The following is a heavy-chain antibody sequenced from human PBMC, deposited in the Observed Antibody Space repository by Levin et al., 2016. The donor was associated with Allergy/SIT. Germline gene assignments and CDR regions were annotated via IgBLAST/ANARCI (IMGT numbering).Heavy chain of an antibody. V-gene: IGHV5-51*01. J-gene: IGHJ4*02. CDR2: IYPGDSDT. CDR3: ARRVGATSRFDY. Sequence: VRQMPGKGLEWMGIIYPGDSDTRYSPSFQGQVTISADKSISTAYLQWSSLKASDTAMYYCARRVGATSRFDYWGQGTLVTVSS. D-gene: IGHD1-26*01.